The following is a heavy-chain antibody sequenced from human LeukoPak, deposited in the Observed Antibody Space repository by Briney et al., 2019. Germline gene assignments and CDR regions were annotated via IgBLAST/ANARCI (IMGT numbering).Heavy chain of an antibody. CDR3: AKDPASRRYFDY. D-gene: IGHD6-6*01. V-gene: IGHV3-23*01. J-gene: IGHJ4*02. CDR1: GFTFSSYA. Sequence: GGSLRLSCAASGFTFSSYAMSWVRQAPGKGLEWVSAISGSGGSTYYADSVKGRFTIFRDNSKNTLYLQMNSLRAEDTAVYYCAKDPASRRYFDYWGQGTLVTVSS. CDR2: ISGSGGST.